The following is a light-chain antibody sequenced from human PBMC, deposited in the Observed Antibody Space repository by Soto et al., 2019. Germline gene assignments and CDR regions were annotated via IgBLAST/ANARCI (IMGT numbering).Light chain of an antibody. CDR1: SSDVGGYNY. Sequence: QSALTQPPSASGSPGQSVTLSCTGTSSDVGGYNYVSWYQQHPGKAPKLFIYEVTKRPSGVPDRFSGSKSGNTASLTVSGLQAEDEADYYCSSYVGSNNYVFGTGTKLTVL. V-gene: IGLV2-8*01. J-gene: IGLJ1*01. CDR3: SSYVGSNNYV. CDR2: EVT.